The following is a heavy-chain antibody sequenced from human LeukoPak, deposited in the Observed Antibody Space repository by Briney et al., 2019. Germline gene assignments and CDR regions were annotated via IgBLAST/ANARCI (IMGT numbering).Heavy chain of an antibody. Sequence: GGSLRLSCAASGFTFTSYGMTWVRQAPGKGLEWVSSISSSSSYIYYADSVKGRFTISRDNAKNSLYLQMNSLRAEDTAVYYCARGGGSGSYHRFDYWGQGTLVTVSS. D-gene: IGHD3-10*01. V-gene: IGHV3-21*01. CDR1: GFTFTSYG. CDR2: ISSSSSYI. CDR3: ARGGGSGSYHRFDY. J-gene: IGHJ4*02.